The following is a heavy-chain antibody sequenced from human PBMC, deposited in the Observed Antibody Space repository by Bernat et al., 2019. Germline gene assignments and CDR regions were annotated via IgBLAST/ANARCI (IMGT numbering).Heavy chain of an antibody. CDR3: ARVEYYDSSGYSDY. V-gene: IGHV3-48*01. Sequence: EVQLVESGGGLVQPGGSPRLSCAASGFTFSSYSMNWVRQAPGKGLEWVSYISSSSSTIYYADSVKGRFTISRDNAKNSLYLQMNSLRAEDTAVYYCARVEYYDSSGYSDYWGQGTLVTVSS. D-gene: IGHD3-22*01. CDR1: GFTFSSYS. J-gene: IGHJ4*02. CDR2: ISSSSSTI.